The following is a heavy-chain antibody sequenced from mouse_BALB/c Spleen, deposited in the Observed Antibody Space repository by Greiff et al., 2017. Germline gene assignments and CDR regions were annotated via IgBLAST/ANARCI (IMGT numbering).Heavy chain of an antibody. V-gene: IGHV1-7*01. D-gene: IGHD2-14*01. CDR2: INPSTGYT. CDR1: GYTFTSYW. J-gene: IGHJ1*01. CDR3: ALYYRGHLYFDV. Sequence: VQLQQSGAELAKPGASVKMSCKASGYTFTSYWMHWVKQRPGQGLEWIGYINPSTGYTEYNQKFKDKATLTADKSSSTAYMQLSSLTSEDSAVYYCALYYRGHLYFDVWGAGTTVTVSS.